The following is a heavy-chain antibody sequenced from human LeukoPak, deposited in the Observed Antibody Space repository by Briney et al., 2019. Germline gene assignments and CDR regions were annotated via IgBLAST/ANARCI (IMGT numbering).Heavy chain of an antibody. CDR1: GFIFSSYS. CDR2: ISNTSGSI. CDR3: AKMSGSRLPGY. Sequence: PGGSLRLSCAASGFIFSSYSMNWVRQAPGKGLEWVSYISNTSGSIYYADSVKGRFTISRDNVKSSLYLQMNSLRTEDTAVYYCAKMSGSRLPGYWGQGTLVTVSS. J-gene: IGHJ4*02. D-gene: IGHD3-3*01. V-gene: IGHV3-48*01.